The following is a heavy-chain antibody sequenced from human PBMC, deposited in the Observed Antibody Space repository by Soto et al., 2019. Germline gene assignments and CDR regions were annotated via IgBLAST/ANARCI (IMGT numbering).Heavy chain of an antibody. J-gene: IGHJ3*02. V-gene: IGHV3-21*01. CDR1: GFTFSSYS. CDR2: ISSSSSYI. Sequence: GGSLRLSCAASGFTFSSYSMNWVRQAPGKGLEWVSSISSSSSYIYYADSVKGRFTISRDNAKNSLYLQMNSLRAEDTAVYYCARDQWGFTNDYIWGSYRTNDAFDIWGQGTMVTVSS. CDR3: ARDQWGFTNDYIWGSYRTNDAFDI. D-gene: IGHD3-16*01.